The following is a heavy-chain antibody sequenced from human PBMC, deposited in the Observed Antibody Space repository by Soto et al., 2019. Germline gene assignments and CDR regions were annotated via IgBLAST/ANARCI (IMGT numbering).Heavy chain of an antibody. CDR3: VRRLKYGPNFGC. CDR2: IYYSGST. CDR1: GGSISSSSYY. J-gene: IGHJ4*02. Sequence: SETRSLTCTVSGGSISSSSYYWGWIRQPPGKGLEWIGSIYYSGSTYYNPSLKSRVTISVDTSRNQFSLKLSSVTAADTAVYYCVRRLKYGPNFGCRGPGILVTGSS. V-gene: IGHV4-39*07. D-gene: IGHD3-10*01.